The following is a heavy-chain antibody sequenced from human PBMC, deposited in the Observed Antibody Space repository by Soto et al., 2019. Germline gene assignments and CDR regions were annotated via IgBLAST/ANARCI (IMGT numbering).Heavy chain of an antibody. J-gene: IGHJ4*02. CDR2: IYYSGST. D-gene: IGHD3-3*01. Sequence: QVQLQESGPGLVKPSQTLSLTCTVSGGSISSGGYYWSWIRQHPGKGLEWIGYIYYSGSTYYNPSHKSRVNISVDTSKNQVSLKLISVTAADTAVYYCARAPIFGGQFIDYWGQGTLVTVSS. V-gene: IGHV4-31*03. CDR3: ARAPIFGGQFIDY. CDR1: GGSISSGGYY.